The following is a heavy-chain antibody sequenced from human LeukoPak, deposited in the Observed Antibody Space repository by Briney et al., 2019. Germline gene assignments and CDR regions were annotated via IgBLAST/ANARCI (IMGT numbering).Heavy chain of an antibody. Sequence: SETLSLTCTVSGGSISSSTYYWGCIRQPPGKGLECIGTIYYSGSTYYNPSLKSRVTISVDTSKNQFSLKLSSVTAADTAVYYCARDLAAAGTIEGHHFDYWGQGTLVTVSS. CDR2: IYYSGST. CDR3: ARDLAAAGTIEGHHFDY. J-gene: IGHJ4*02. V-gene: IGHV4-39*07. D-gene: IGHD6-13*01. CDR1: GGSISSSTYY.